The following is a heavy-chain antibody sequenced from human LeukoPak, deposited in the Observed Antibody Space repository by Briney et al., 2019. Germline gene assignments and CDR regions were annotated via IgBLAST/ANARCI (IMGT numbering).Heavy chain of an antibody. D-gene: IGHD3-10*01. CDR2: IRYDGTNE. V-gene: IGHV3-30*02. CDR3: ARVEAVYYYGSSSPYSPY. Sequence: GGSLRLSCAASGFTFSSYGMHWVRQAPGKGLEWVTFIRYDGTNEYYADSVRGRFTNSRDNSKNTLYLQMNSLRPEDTAVYYCARVEAVYYYGSSSPYSPYWGQGTLVTVSS. J-gene: IGHJ4*02. CDR1: GFTFSSYG.